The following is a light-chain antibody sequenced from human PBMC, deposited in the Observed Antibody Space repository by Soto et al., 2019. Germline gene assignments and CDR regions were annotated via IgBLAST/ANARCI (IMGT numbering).Light chain of an antibody. J-gene: IGLJ2*01. CDR1: SSDVGGYNY. CDR2: DVS. CDR3: HSFTSTSTVI. V-gene: IGLV2-14*01. Sequence: QSALTQPASVSGSPGQSITISCTGTSSDVGGYNYVSWYQQHPGKAPKLMIYDVSNRPSGVSNRFSGSKSGNTASLTISGIQAEDESDYYCHSFTSTSTVIFGGGTKLTVL.